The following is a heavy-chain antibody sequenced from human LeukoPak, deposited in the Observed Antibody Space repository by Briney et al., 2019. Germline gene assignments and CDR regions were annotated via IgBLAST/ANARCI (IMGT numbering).Heavy chain of an antibody. Sequence: ASVKVSCKASGYTFTGYYMHWVRQAPGQGLEWMGWINPNSGGTNYAQKFQGRVTMTRDTSISTAYMELSRLRSDDTAVYYCARGGYRMVAATRYYFDYWGQGTLVTVSS. V-gene: IGHV1-2*02. D-gene: IGHD2-15*01. J-gene: IGHJ4*02. CDR1: GYTFTGYY. CDR3: ARGGYRMVAATRYYFDY. CDR2: INPNSGGT.